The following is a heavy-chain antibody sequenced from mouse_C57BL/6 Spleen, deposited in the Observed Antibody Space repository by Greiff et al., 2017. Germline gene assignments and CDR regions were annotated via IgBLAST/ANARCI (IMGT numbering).Heavy chain of an antibody. Sequence: EVQLVESGGGLVKPGGSLKLSCAASGFTFSSYAMSWVRQTPEKRLEWVATISDGGSYTYYPDNVKGRFTISRDNAKNNLYLQMSHLKSEDTAMYYCARDSYYSNLWDFDVWGTGTTVTVSS. CDR1: GFTFSSYA. CDR2: ISDGGSYT. J-gene: IGHJ1*03. CDR3: ARDSYYSNLWDFDV. V-gene: IGHV5-4*01. D-gene: IGHD2-5*01.